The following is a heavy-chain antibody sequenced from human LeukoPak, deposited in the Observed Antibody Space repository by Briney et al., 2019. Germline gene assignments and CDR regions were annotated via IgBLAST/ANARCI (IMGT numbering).Heavy chain of an antibody. CDR1: GGSFSGYY. CDR3: ARDPIAVAGNNWFDP. J-gene: IGHJ5*02. Sequence: SETLSLTCAVYGGSFSGYYWSWIRQPPGKGLEWIGEINHSGSTNYNPSLKSRVTISVDTSKNQFSLKLSSVTPEDTAVYYCARDPIAVAGNNWFDPWGQGTLVSVSS. V-gene: IGHV4-34*01. D-gene: IGHD6-19*01. CDR2: INHSGST.